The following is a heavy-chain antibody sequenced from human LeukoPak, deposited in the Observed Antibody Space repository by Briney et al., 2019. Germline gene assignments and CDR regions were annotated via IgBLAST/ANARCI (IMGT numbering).Heavy chain of an antibody. Sequence: GGSLRLSCAASGFTFSSYAMSWVRQAPGKGLEWVSAISGSGGSTYYADSVKGRFTISRDNSKNTLYLQMNSLRAEDTAVYYCARALSGYYSGYYYYGMDVWGQGTTVTVSS. J-gene: IGHJ6*02. CDR1: GFTFSSYA. V-gene: IGHV3-23*01. CDR3: ARALSGYYSGYYYYGMDV. CDR2: ISGSGGST. D-gene: IGHD3-3*01.